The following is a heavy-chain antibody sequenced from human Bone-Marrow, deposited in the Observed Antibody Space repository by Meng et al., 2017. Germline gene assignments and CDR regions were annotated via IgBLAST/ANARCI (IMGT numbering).Heavy chain of an antibody. CDR3: AKTLGWLHRYFDY. D-gene: IGHD5-24*01. Sequence: GESLKISCAASGFTFSSYAMSWVRQAPGKGLEWVSAISGSGGSTYYADSVKRRFTISRDNSKNTLYLQMNSLRAEDTAVYYCAKTLGWLHRYFDYWGQGTLVTVSS. CDR1: GFTFSSYA. V-gene: IGHV3-23*01. J-gene: IGHJ4*02. CDR2: ISGSGGST.